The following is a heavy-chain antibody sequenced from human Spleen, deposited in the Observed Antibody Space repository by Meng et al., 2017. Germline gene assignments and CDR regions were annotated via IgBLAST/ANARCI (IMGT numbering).Heavy chain of an antibody. J-gene: IGHJ4*02. CDR1: GFTFSSHW. CDR3: ARGGSHGYLFAY. Sequence: GESLMISCAASGFTFSSHWMSWVRQAPGKGLEWVVNIKHGGSKRYYVESVKGRFFISSDEAKNSLYLQMNSLRAEDTAVYYCARGGSHGYLFAYWGQGTLVTVSS. CDR2: IKHGGSKR. V-gene: IGHV3-7*01. D-gene: IGHD5-18*01.